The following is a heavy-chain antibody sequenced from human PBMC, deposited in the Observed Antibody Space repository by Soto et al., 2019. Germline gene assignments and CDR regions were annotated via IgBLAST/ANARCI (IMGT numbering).Heavy chain of an antibody. CDR3: ARDLWGYCGTDCYPLDV. D-gene: IGHD2-21*02. J-gene: IGHJ6*02. V-gene: IGHV1-3*01. CDR2: INAGNGNT. Sequence: ASVKVSCKASGYTFTSYAMHWARQAPGQRLEWMGWINAGNGNTKYSQKFQGRVTITRDTSASTAYMELSSLRSEDTAVYYCARDLWGYCGTDCYPLDVWGQGTTVTVSS. CDR1: GYTFTSYA.